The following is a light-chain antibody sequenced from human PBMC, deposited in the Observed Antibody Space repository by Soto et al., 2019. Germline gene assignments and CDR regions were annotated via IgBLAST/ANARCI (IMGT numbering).Light chain of an antibody. CDR1: QTVGASQ. J-gene: IGKJ2*01. CDR3: HQYRNPPHT. CDR2: GVS. V-gene: IGKV3-20*01. Sequence: ETVLTQSPGTLSLSPGEGATLSCRASQTVGASQLAWYQQKPGQSPRLLIYGVSNRATDIPDRFGGSGSGKDFPHTISKQHPEDFAEYCCHQYRNPPHTFGQGTQLEIK.